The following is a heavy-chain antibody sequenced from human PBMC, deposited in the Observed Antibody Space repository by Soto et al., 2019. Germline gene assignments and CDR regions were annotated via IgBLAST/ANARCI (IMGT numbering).Heavy chain of an antibody. Sequence: PSETLSLTCAVDGASFSGNFWTWIRQPPGKGLEWIGEINNSGSTNYNPSLKSRLTISVEMSKNQFSLKLTSVTAEDTAVYYCASGGIAVAEFDYWGQGTLVTVSS. CDR1: GASFSGNF. CDR3: ASGGIAVAEFDY. V-gene: IGHV4-34*01. D-gene: IGHD6-19*01. J-gene: IGHJ4*02. CDR2: INNSGST.